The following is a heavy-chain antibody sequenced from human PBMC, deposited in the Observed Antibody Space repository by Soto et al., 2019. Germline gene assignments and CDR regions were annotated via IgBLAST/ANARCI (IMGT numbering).Heavy chain of an antibody. CDR2: ISYDGSNK. CDR3: AKGFVAAADYYYYGMDV. Sequence: QVQLVESGGGVVQPGRSLRLSCAASGFTFSSYGMHWVRQAPGKGLEWVAVISYDGSNKYYADSVKGRFTISRDNSKNKMYLQMNRLSAEDTAVYYCAKGFVAAADYYYYGMDVWGQGTTVTVSS. D-gene: IGHD6-13*01. J-gene: IGHJ6*02. CDR1: GFTFSSYG. V-gene: IGHV3-30*18.